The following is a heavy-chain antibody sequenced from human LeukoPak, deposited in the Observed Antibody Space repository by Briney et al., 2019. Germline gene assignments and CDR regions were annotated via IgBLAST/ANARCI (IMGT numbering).Heavy chain of an antibody. Sequence: GASVKVSCKASGYTFTSYGISWVRQAPGQGLEWMGWIDPNSGGTNYAQKFQGRVTMTRDTSISIAYMELSKLTSADTAVYRCATPSSSSWYGFDPWGRGTLVTVSS. J-gene: IGHJ5*02. CDR2: IDPNSGGT. D-gene: IGHD6-13*01. CDR1: GYTFTSYG. CDR3: ATPSSSSWYGFDP. V-gene: IGHV1-2*02.